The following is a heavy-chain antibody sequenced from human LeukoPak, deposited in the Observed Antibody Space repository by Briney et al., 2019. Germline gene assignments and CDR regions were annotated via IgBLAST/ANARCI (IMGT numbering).Heavy chain of an antibody. V-gene: IGHV1-2*02. CDR1: GYTFTAYY. CDR2: INPNSGAT. CDR3: TRAKRVIFDY. D-gene: IGHD1-1*01. Sequence: ASVKVSCKASGYTFTAYYMHWVRQAPGQGLEWMGWINPNSGATLYAQKFQGRVTMTRDTSINTAYMELSSLRSDDTAVYYCTRAKRVIFDYWGQGTLVSVSS. J-gene: IGHJ4*02.